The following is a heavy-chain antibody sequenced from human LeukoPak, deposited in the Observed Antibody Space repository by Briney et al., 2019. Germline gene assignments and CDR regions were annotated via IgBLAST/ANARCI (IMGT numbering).Heavy chain of an antibody. Sequence: ASVKVSCKASGYTFGSDDINWVRQATGQGLEWMGWINPNNGNLGYAQKFQGRVTITRNTPISTAYMELSSLTSGDTALYYCARKSASGNYPLDYWGQGTLVTVSS. CDR3: ARKSASGNYPLDY. CDR2: INPNNGNL. J-gene: IGHJ4*02. CDR1: GYTFGSDD. V-gene: IGHV1-8*03. D-gene: IGHD3-10*01.